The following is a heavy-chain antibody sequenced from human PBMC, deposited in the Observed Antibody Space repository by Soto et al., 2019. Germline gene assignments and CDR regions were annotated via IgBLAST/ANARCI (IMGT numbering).Heavy chain of an antibody. V-gene: IGHV1-46*02. CDR3: ARGGHIAVVTASFDN. CDR1: GYTFNTYY. Sequence: QVQLVQSGAEVRKPGASVKVSCKPSGYTFNTYYLHWLRQAPGQALEWMGVIHPSGGGTTYPQKFLSRGTGTRDTSTTTVFMELSSLRSDDTAVYYCARGGHIAVVTASFDNWGQGTLVNVSP. D-gene: IGHD2-21*02. J-gene: IGHJ4*02. CDR2: IHPSGGGT.